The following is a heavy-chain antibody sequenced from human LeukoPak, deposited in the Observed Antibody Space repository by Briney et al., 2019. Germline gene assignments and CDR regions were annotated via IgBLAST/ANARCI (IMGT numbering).Heavy chain of an antibody. V-gene: IGHV4-61*03. CDR1: GGSVSSGGDY. Sequence: SETLSLTCNVSGGSVSSGGDYGNWIRQPPGKGLEWIGHVSYSGSTNYNPSRKSRVTIALDTSKNHLSLKLSSMTAADPAVYFCARDPKSAVGHYYSGMEVWGQGTTVTVSS. D-gene: IGHD6-19*01. CDR2: VSYSGST. CDR3: ARDPKSAVGHYYSGMEV. J-gene: IGHJ6*02.